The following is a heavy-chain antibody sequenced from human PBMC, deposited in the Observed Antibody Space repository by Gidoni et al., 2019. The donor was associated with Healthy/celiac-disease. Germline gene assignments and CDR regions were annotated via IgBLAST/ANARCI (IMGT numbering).Heavy chain of an antibody. J-gene: IGHJ4*02. Sequence: EVQLLESGGDLVQPGGSLRLSCAASGFTFTSYAMSWVRQAPGKGREWVSVISGSGGSTYNADSVKGRFAISRDNSKNTLYLQMNSLRAEDTAVYYCAKAVGDYSSGLYHDYWGQGTLLTVSS. CDR1: GFTFTSYA. V-gene: IGHV3-23*01. CDR3: AKAVGDYSSGLYHDY. CDR2: ISGSGGST. D-gene: IGHD3-10*01.